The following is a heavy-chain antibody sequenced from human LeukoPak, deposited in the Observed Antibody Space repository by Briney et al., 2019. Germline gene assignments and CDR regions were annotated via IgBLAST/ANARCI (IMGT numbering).Heavy chain of an antibody. J-gene: IGHJ6*04. Sequence: PGGSLRLSCAASGFTFSSYYIHWVRQAPGKGLEWVSRINGDGSSTRYADSVKGRFTISRDNAKNTVYLQMNSLRVEDTAVYSYARGLYCSGINCYNGMDVWGKGTTVTVSS. D-gene: IGHD2-15*01. CDR3: ARGLYCSGINCYNGMDV. CDR2: INGDGSST. V-gene: IGHV3-74*01. CDR1: GFTFSSYY.